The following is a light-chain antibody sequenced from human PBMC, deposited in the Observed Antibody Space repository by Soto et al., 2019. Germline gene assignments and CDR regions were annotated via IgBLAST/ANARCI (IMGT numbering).Light chain of an antibody. CDR3: ATWDDNLNGLI. Sequence: QSVLTQPPSASGTPGQTVTMSCSGSTSNIGTNTVTWYQQLPGSAPKVLLYVNNQRRSGVPDRFSGSKSGTSAFLAITGLQSEDEADYYCATWDDNLNGLIFGGGTQLTVL. J-gene: IGLJ2*01. CDR2: VNN. V-gene: IGLV1-44*01. CDR1: TSNIGTNT.